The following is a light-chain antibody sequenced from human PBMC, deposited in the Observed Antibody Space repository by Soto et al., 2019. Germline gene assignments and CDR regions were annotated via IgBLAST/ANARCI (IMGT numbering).Light chain of an antibody. CDR2: SAS. CDR1: QSILAY. V-gene: IGKV1-39*01. CDR3: QQTYATAFT. Sequence: IQMTQSPSSLSASVGGRVTITCRASQSILAYLNWYQVKLGKPPRLLIFSASNLQSGVPPRFNGSGSGTDFALTIGGVEPDDAATYYCQQTYATAFTFVQGTNL. J-gene: IGKJ2*01.